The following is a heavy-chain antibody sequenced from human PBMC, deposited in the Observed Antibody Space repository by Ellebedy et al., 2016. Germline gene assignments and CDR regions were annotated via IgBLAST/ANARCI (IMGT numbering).Heavy chain of an antibody. CDR1: GYSFSNYW. CDR2: IYPGDSDT. Sequence: GESLKISXKGSGYSFSNYWIGWVRQMPGKGLEWMGIIYPGDSDTRYSPSFQGQVTISADKSISTAYLQWSSLKASDTAVYYCARRHSGYEFLDYWGQGTLVTVSS. CDR3: ARRHSGYEFLDY. V-gene: IGHV5-51*01. J-gene: IGHJ4*02. D-gene: IGHD5-12*01.